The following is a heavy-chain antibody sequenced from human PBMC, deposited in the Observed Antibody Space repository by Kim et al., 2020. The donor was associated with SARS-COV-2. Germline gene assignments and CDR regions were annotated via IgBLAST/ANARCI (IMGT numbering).Heavy chain of an antibody. J-gene: IGHJ4*01. Sequence: GGSLRLSCAASGFTFSSYAMHWVRQAPGKGLEWVAVISYDGSNKYYADSVKGRFTISRDNSKNTLYLQMNSLRAEDTAVYYCARDADIYSSSLFNHFDY. CDR1: GFTFSSYA. D-gene: IGHD6-13*01. CDR3: ARDADIYSSSLFNHFDY. V-gene: IGHV3-30-3*01. CDR2: ISYDGSNK.